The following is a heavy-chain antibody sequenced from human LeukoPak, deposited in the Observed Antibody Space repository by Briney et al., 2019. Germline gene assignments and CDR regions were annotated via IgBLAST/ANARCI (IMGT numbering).Heavy chain of an antibody. Sequence: GGSLRLSCAASGFTVSSNYMSWVRQAPGKGLEWVSVIYSGGSTYYADSVKGRFTISRDNSKNTLYLQMNNLRVEDTAVYYCARGGGYYDSSGYSDYWGQGTLLTVSS. CDR2: IYSGGST. D-gene: IGHD3-22*01. CDR1: GFTVSSNY. V-gene: IGHV3-53*01. CDR3: ARGGGYYDSSGYSDY. J-gene: IGHJ4*02.